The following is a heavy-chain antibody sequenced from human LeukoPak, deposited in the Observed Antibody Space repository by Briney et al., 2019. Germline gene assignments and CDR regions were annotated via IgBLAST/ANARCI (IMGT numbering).Heavy chain of an antibody. CDR1: GFTFSSYG. CDR2: IRFDGSEQ. D-gene: IGHD1-26*01. J-gene: IGHJ4*02. Sequence: GGSLRLSCAASGFTFSSYGMHWVRQAPGKGLEWVAVIRFDGSEQYYADSVKGRFIISRDNSKNMLYLQMHTLRAEDTAVYYCARVNGVGATQVLDYWGQGTLVTVSS. V-gene: IGHV3-33*01. CDR3: ARVNGVGATQVLDY.